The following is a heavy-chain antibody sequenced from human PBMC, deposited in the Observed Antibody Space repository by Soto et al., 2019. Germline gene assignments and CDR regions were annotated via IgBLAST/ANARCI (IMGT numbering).Heavy chain of an antibody. CDR3: ARPGYSSSWYLGRDYYYGMDV. D-gene: IGHD6-13*01. Sequence: GGSLRLSCAASGFTFSSYSMNWVRQAPGKGLEWVSSISSSSSYIYYADSVKGRFTISRDNAKNSLYLQMNSLRAEDTAVYYCARPGYSSSWYLGRDYYYGMDVWGQGTTVTV. CDR2: ISSSSSYI. J-gene: IGHJ6*02. V-gene: IGHV3-21*01. CDR1: GFTFSSYS.